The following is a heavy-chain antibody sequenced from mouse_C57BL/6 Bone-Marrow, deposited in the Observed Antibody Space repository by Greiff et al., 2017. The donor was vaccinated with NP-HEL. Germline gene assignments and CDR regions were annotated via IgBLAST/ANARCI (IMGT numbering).Heavy chain of an antibody. CDR3: ARAPIYYYGSQYYFDY. Sequence: EVQLQQSGPELVKPGASVKISCKASGYTFTDYYMNWVKQSHGKSLEWIGDINPNNGGTSYNQKFKGKATLTVDKSSSTAYMELRSLTSEDSAVYYCARAPIYYYGSQYYFDYWGQGTTLTVSS. J-gene: IGHJ2*01. V-gene: IGHV1-26*01. CDR2: INPNNGGT. D-gene: IGHD1-1*01. CDR1: GYTFTDYY.